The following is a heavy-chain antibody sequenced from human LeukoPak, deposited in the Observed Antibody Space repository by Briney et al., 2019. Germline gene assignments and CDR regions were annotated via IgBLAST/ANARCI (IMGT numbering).Heavy chain of an antibody. Sequence: PGGSLRLSCAASGFTFSSYSMSWVRQTPGKGLEWVATIKHDGSEKYYVDSVRGRFTISRDDAKNSLYLQMNNVRAEDTAVYYCTRDRDSSGSWEINFDYWGQGTLVTVSS. CDR2: IKHDGSEK. D-gene: IGHD6-25*01. CDR3: TRDRDSSGSWEINFDY. CDR1: GFTFSSYS. J-gene: IGHJ4*02. V-gene: IGHV3-7*01.